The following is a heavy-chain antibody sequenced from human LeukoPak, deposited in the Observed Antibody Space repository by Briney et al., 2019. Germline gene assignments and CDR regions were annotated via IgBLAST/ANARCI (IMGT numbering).Heavy chain of an antibody. D-gene: IGHD3-10*01. Sequence: GGSLRLSCAASGFTFSDAWMSWVRQAPGKGLEWVGRIKRETDGGTTDYAAPVKDRFTISRDDSKNTLYLQMDSLKTEDTAVYYCAAYGSGSSLNYWGQGTLVTVSS. CDR1: GFTFSDAW. CDR3: AAYGSGSSLNY. V-gene: IGHV3-15*01. J-gene: IGHJ4*02. CDR2: IKRETDGGTT.